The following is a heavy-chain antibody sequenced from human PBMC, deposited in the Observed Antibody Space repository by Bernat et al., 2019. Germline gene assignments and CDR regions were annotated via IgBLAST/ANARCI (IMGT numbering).Heavy chain of an antibody. CDR1: GYSFTSYW. D-gene: IGHD6-6*01. J-gene: IGHJ4*02. CDR3: VRLTSARDSSLNY. CDR2: MDPGDADT. Sequence: EVQLVQSGAEVKKPGESLKISCKGSGYSFTSYWIGWVRQMPGKGLEWMGIMDPGDADTRYSPFFQGQVTISADKSISTAYLQWSSLKASETAMYECVRLTSARDSSLNYRGQGTLVTASS. V-gene: IGHV5-51*01.